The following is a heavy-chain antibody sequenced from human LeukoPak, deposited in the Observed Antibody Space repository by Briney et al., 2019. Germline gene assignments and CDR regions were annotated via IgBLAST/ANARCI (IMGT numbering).Heavy chain of an antibody. CDR1: GYSFTSYW. V-gene: IGHV5-51*01. D-gene: IGHD3-10*01. CDR3: ARGLLFRDRSFDY. Sequence: GESLKISCKGSGYSFTSYWIGWVRQMPGKGLEWMGIIYPGDSDTRYSPSFQGQVTISADKSISTAYLQWSSLKASDTALYYCARGLLFRDRSFDYWGQGTLVTVSS. CDR2: IYPGDSDT. J-gene: IGHJ4*02.